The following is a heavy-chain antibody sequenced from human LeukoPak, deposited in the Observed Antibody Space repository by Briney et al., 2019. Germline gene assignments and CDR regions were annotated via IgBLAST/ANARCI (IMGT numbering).Heavy chain of an antibody. CDR2: IYYSGST. CDR1: GGSISSYY. Sequence: SETLSLTCTVSGGSISSYYWSWIRQPPGEGLEWIGYIYYSGSTNYNPSLKSRVTISVDTSKNQFSLKLSSVTAADTAVYYCARGYNWNYFDYWGQGTLVTVSS. J-gene: IGHJ4*02. CDR3: ARGYNWNYFDY. D-gene: IGHD1-20*01. V-gene: IGHV4-59*01.